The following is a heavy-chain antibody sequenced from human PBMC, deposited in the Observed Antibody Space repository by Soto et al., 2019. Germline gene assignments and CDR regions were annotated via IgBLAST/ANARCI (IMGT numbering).Heavy chain of an antibody. Sequence: EVQLLESGGGLVQGGESLRLSCPASGFTFSNYPMSWVRQVPGKGLEWVSSISASGGSTYYADSVRGRFTISRANSKNNLNLRMNVLRAEDTAVYSCGNTAVLGWLVKDYWGQGTLVTLYS. CDR3: GNTAVLGWLVKDY. CDR1: GFTFSNYP. D-gene: IGHD6-19*01. V-gene: IGHV3-23*01. CDR2: ISASGGST. J-gene: IGHJ4*02.